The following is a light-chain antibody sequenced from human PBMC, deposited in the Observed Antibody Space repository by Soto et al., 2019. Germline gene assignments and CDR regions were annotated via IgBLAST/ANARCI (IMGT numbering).Light chain of an antibody. CDR3: QQYENLPT. CDR2: DAS. J-gene: IGKJ5*01. CDR1: QNINYY. Sequence: DIQMTQSPSSLSASVGDRVTITCQARQNINYYLNWYQQKPGRSPKLLIYDASNLEAGVPSRFRGSGSGTDFTFTISRLQPEDIATYYCQQYENLPTFGQGTRLEIK. V-gene: IGKV1-33*01.